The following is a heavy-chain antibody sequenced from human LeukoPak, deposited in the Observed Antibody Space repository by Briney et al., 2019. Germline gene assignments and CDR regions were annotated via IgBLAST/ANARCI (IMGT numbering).Heavy chain of an antibody. Sequence: GSLRLSCAASGFTFSDYYMSWIRQAPGKGLEWIGEVYHSGSPNYNPSFRGRVTILVDKSKNQFSLNLGSLTAADTAVYYCARDPNIVSTVTLRAFDIWGQGTMVSVSS. CDR3: ARDPNIVSTVTLRAFDI. J-gene: IGHJ3*02. CDR2: VYHSGSP. V-gene: IGHV4-34*01. D-gene: IGHD5/OR15-5a*01. CDR1: GFTFSDYY.